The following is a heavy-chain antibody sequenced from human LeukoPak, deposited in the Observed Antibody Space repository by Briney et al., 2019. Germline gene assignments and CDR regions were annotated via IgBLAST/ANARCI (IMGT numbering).Heavy chain of an antibody. CDR2: ISSSSSYI. D-gene: IGHD6-6*01. CDR3: ASYEYSSSSVDY. Sequence: GGSLRLSCAASGFTFSSYSMNWVRQAPGKGLEWVSSISSSSSYIYYADSVKGRFTISRDNAKNSLYLQMNSLRAEDTAAYYCASYEYSSSSVDYWGQGTLVTVSS. CDR1: GFTFSSYS. V-gene: IGHV3-21*01. J-gene: IGHJ4*02.